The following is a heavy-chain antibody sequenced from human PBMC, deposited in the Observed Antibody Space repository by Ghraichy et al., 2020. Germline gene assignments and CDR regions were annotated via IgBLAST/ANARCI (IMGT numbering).Heavy chain of an antibody. CDR3: AKDQQRYTYCSSTSCYTYYYYYGMDV. J-gene: IGHJ6*02. CDR2: ISGSGGST. Sequence: GGSLRLSCAASGFTFSSYAMSWVRQAPGKGLEWVSAISGSGGSTYYADSVKGRFTISRDNSKNTLYLQMNSLRAEDTAVYYCAKDQQRYTYCSSTSCYTYYYYYGMDVWGQGTTVTVSS. V-gene: IGHV3-23*01. CDR1: GFTFSSYA. D-gene: IGHD2-2*02.